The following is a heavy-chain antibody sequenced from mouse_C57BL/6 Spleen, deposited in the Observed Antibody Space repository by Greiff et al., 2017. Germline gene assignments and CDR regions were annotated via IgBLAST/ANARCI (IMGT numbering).Heavy chain of an antibody. J-gene: IGHJ2*01. CDR3: AREGEGDDYDDYFDY. CDR1: GYTFTDYY. Sequence: QVQLQQSGAELVRPGASVKLSCKASGYTFTDYYINWVKQRPGQGLEWIARIYPGSGNTYYNEKFKGKATLTAEKSSSTAYMQLSSLTSEDSAVYFCAREGEGDDYDDYFDYWGQGTTLTVSS. D-gene: IGHD2-4*01. V-gene: IGHV1-76*01. CDR2: IYPGSGNT.